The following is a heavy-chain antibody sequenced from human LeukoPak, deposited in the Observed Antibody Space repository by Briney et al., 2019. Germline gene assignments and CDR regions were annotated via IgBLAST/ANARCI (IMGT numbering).Heavy chain of an antibody. CDR3: ARVVQLAVAGDDAFDI. CDR1: GYTFTSYD. D-gene: IGHD6-19*01. V-gene: IGHV1-8*01. Sequence: ASVKVSCKASGYTFTSYDVNWVRQATGQGREWMGWMNPNSGNTGYAQKFQGRVTMTRNTSISTAYMELSSLRSEDTAVYYCARVVQLAVAGDDAFDIWGQGTMVTVSS. CDR2: MNPNSGNT. J-gene: IGHJ3*02.